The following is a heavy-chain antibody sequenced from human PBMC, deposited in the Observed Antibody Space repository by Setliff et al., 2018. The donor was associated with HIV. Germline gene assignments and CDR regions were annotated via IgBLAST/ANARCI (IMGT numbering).Heavy chain of an antibody. V-gene: IGHV4-30-4*01. J-gene: IGHJ4*02. CDR3: AILSTTSRDFDS. CDR1: YDSISTADYY. Sequence: ASETLSLTCTASYDSISTADYYWSWIRQPPGKGLEWIGFVSYTGTTRYSPSLKSRTTISIDPSKNQFFLQLSAVTAADTAVYYCAILSTTSRDFDSWGQGTLVTVSS. CDR2: VSYTGTT. D-gene: IGHD3-10*01.